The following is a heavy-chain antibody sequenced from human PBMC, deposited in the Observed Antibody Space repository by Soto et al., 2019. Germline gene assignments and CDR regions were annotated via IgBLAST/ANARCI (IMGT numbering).Heavy chain of an antibody. J-gene: IGHJ4*02. CDR1: GFTFNNAW. CDR3: TTTEELRVFPYYFDY. V-gene: IGHV3-15*07. Sequence: EVQLVESGGDLVKPGGSLRLSCAASGFTFNNAWMNWVRQAPGKGLEWVGRLKSKTDGGTIDYAAPVKGRFTISGDDSKKALFLQMNNLKIEDTAVYYCTTTEELRVFPYYFDYWGQGTLVTVSS. D-gene: IGHD3-10*01. CDR2: LKSKTDGGTI.